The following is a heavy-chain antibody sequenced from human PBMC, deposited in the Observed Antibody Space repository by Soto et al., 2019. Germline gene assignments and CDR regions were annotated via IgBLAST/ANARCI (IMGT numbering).Heavy chain of an antibody. Sequence: SETLSLTCTVSGGSISSSSYYWGWIRQPPGKGLEWIGTIYYRGTTYYNPSLKSRVTISVDMSKNQFSLKLTSVTAADTAVYYCARNLPRWLQSPPGVDIWGQGTTVTVSS. J-gene: IGHJ6*02. CDR3: ARNLPRWLQSPPGVDI. CDR2: IYYRGTT. V-gene: IGHV4-39*01. D-gene: IGHD5-12*01. CDR1: GGSISSSSYY.